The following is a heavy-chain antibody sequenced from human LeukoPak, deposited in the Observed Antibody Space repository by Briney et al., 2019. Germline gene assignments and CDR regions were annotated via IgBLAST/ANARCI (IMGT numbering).Heavy chain of an antibody. CDR2: ISGSGDIA. D-gene: IGHD6-19*01. CDR3: AKDGYSSAWNFDP. J-gene: IGHJ5*02. V-gene: IGHV3-23*01. Sequence: GGSLRLSCAASGFTFSNYGMSWVRQAPGKGLQGVSLISGSGDIAYYADSVKGRFTISRDNSKNTLYLQMNSLRAEDTAVYYCAKDGYSSAWNFDPWGQGTLVTVSS. CDR1: GFTFSNYG.